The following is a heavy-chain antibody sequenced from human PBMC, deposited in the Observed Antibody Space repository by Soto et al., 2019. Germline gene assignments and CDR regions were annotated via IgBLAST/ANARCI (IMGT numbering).Heavy chain of an antibody. CDR3: ARVPYYYDSSGYYLYFDY. CDR1: GGSINIYY. Sequence: SDTLSLTCTVSGGSINIYYWSWIRQPPGKGLEWIGYIYYSGSTNYNPSLKSRVTISVDASKNQFSLKLSSVTAADTAVYYCARVPYYYDSSGYYLYFDYWGQGTLVTVSS. V-gene: IGHV4-59*07. D-gene: IGHD3-22*01. J-gene: IGHJ4*02. CDR2: IYYSGST.